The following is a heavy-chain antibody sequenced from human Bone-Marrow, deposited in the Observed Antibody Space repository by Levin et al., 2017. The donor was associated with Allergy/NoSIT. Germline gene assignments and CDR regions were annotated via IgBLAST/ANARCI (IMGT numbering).Heavy chain of an antibody. Sequence: ESLKISCTVSGGSVSSGSYYWSWIRQPPGKGLEWIGYIYYSGSTNYNPSLKSRVTISVDTSKNQFSLKLSSVTAADTAVYYCAREGLRYYYYYGMDVWGQGTTVTVSS. CDR2: IYYSGST. CDR1: GGSVSSGSYY. CDR3: AREGLRYYYYYGMDV. V-gene: IGHV4-61*01. J-gene: IGHJ6*02.